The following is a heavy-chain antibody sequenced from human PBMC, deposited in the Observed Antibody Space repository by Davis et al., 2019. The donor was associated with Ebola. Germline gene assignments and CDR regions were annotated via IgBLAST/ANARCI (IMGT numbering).Heavy chain of an antibody. V-gene: IGHV3-13*01. D-gene: IGHD6-13*01. CDR3: ARAGFGSTWFDC. J-gene: IGHJ5*01. Sequence: GESLKISCAASGFTFRSYDMHWVRQATGKGLEWVSAIGAAGDTYYPVSVKGRFTTSRENAKNSFYLQMNSLRAEDTAVYYCARAGFGSTWFDCWGQGILVTVSS. CDR1: GFTFRSYD. CDR2: IGAAGDT.